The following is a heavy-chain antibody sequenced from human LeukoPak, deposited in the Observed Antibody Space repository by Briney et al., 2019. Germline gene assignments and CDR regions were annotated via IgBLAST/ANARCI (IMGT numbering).Heavy chain of an antibody. CDR1: GFTFSDYY. D-gene: IGHD6-13*01. V-gene: IGHV3-11*04. J-gene: IGHJ1*01. CDR3: ARVSGYGSSWSPIQL. CDR2: ISSSGSTI. Sequence: PGGSLRLSCAASGFTFSDYYMSWIRQAPGKGLEWVSYISSSGSTIYYADSVKGRFSISRDNAKNSLYLQMNSLRAEDTAVYYCARVSGYGSSWSPIQLWGQGTRVTVSS.